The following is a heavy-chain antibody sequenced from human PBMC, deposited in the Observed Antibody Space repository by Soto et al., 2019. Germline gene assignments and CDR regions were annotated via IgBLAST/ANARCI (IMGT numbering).Heavy chain of an antibody. CDR2: IYYSGST. CDR3: ARQALWQWVVRSVWLDP. J-gene: IGHJ5*02. Sequence: PSETLSLTCTVSGGSISSSSYYWGWIRQPPGKGLEWIGSIYYSGSTYYNPSLKSRVTISVDTSKNQFSLKLSSVTAADTAVYYCARQALWQWVVRSVWLDPWGKGTLVTVSS. V-gene: IGHV4-39*01. CDR1: GGSISSSSYY. D-gene: IGHD6-19*01.